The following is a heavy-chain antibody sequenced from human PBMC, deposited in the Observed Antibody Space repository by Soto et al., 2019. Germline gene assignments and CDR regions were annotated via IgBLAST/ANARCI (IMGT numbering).Heavy chain of an antibody. Sequence: GASLRLSCAASGFTFSSYGMHWVRQAPGKGLEWVAVISYDGSNKYYADSVKGRFTISRDNSKNTLYLQMNSLRAEDTAVYYCAKDSLDYGDSLDAFDTWGQGTMVTVSS. V-gene: IGHV3-30*18. CDR1: GFTFSSYG. CDR2: ISYDGSNK. D-gene: IGHD4-17*01. J-gene: IGHJ3*02. CDR3: AKDSLDYGDSLDAFDT.